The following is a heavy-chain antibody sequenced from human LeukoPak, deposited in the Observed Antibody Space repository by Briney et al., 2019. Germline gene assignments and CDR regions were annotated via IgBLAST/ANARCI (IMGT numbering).Heavy chain of an antibody. D-gene: IGHD7-27*01. J-gene: IGHJ4*02. Sequence: SGGSLRLSCAASGFTFSNHGMNWVRQAPGKGLEWLSGISPRGGGTYYADSVKGRFTISRDDSTSTLSLQMNSLRVEDTAVYYCARDVAWGAFDYWGQGTLVTASS. CDR1: GFTFSNHG. V-gene: IGHV3-23*01. CDR2: ISPRGGGT. CDR3: ARDVAWGAFDY.